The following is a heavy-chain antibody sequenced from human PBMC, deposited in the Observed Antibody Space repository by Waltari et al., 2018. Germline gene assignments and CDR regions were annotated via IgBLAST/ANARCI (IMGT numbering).Heavy chain of an antibody. CDR2: IYHSGST. V-gene: IGHV4-38-2*02. Sequence: QVQLQESGPGLVKPSETLSLTCAVSGYSISSGYYWGWIRQPPGKGLEWIGSIYHSGSTIYYPALKSRVTISVDTSKNQFSLKLSSVTAADTAVYYCARDTPAPRITGATSVDYWGQGTLVTVSS. D-gene: IGHD1-20*01. CDR3: ARDTPAPRITGATSVDY. J-gene: IGHJ4*02. CDR1: GYSISSGYY.